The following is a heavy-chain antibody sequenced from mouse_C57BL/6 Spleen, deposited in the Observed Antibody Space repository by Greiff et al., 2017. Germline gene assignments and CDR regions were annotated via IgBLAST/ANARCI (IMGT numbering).Heavy chain of an antibody. CDR2: INPNNGGT. CDR1: GYTFTDYN. Sequence: VQLQQSGPELVKPGASVKIPCKASGYTFTDYNMDWVKQSHGKSLEWIGDINPNNGGTIYNQKFKGKATLTVDKSSSTAYMELRSLTSEDTAVYYFARCDYYGSSYAMDYWGQGTSVTVSS. D-gene: IGHD1-1*01. J-gene: IGHJ4*01. CDR3: ARCDYYGSSYAMDY. V-gene: IGHV1-18*01.